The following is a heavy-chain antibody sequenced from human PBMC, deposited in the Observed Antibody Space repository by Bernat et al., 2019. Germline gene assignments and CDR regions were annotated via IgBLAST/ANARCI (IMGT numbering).Heavy chain of an antibody. D-gene: IGHD3-22*01. CDR1: GYTFTSYG. CDR2: ISAYNGNT. J-gene: IGHJ3*02. Sequence: GAEGKRAGAAGKGSCKASGYTFTSYGISWVRQAPGQGLEWMGWISAYNGNTNYAQKLQGRVTMTTDTSTSTAYMELRSLRSDDTAVYYCASGRITMIVVDPGAFDIWGQGTMVTVSS. V-gene: IGHV1-18*01. CDR3: ASGRITMIVVDPGAFDI.